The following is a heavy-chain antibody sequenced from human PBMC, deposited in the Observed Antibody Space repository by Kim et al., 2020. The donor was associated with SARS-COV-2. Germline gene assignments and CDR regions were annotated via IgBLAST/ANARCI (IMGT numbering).Heavy chain of an antibody. CDR1: GFTFSSYS. V-gene: IGHV3-48*02. J-gene: IGHJ4*02. CDR3: ASEGFDY. Sequence: GGSLRLSCAASGFTFSSYSMNWVRQAPGKGLEWVSYISSSSTIYYADSVKGRFTISRDNAKNSLYLQMNSLRDEDTAVYYCASEGFDYWGQGTLVTVSS. CDR2: ISSSSTI.